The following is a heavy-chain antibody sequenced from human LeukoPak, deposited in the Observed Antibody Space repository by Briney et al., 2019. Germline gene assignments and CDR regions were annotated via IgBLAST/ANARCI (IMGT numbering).Heavy chain of an antibody. CDR2: VNLQGST. V-gene: IGHV4-4*02. Sequence: PSETLSLTCGVSGGSISNTNWWTWVRQPPGKGLEWIGEVNLQGSTNYNPSLKSRVTISVDMSKNQFSLKLTSVTAADTAVYYCAREVEDYVGVFDYWGQGTLVTVSS. J-gene: IGHJ4*02. CDR3: AREVEDYVGVFDY. CDR1: GGSISNTNW. D-gene: IGHD4-17*01.